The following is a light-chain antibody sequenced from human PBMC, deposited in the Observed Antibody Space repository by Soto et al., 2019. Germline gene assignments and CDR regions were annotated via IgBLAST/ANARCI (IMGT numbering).Light chain of an antibody. J-gene: IGKJ4*01. CDR3: QQYNNWPLLT. CDR2: GAS. V-gene: IGKV3-15*01. CDR1: QSVSSN. Sequence: EIVMTQSPATLSVSPGDRATLSCRASQSVSSNLAWYQQKPGQAPRLLIYGASTRATGIPARFSGSGSGTEFTLTISSLQSEDFAVYYCQQYNNWPLLTFGGGTKVDIK.